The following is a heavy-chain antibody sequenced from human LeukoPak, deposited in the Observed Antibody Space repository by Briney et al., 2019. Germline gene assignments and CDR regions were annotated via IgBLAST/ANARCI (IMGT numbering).Heavy chain of an antibody. CDR1: GGSFSTYY. Sequence: SETLSLTCAVYGGSFSTYYWSWVRQPPGSGLEWIGDFNQSGSTNYSPSLKSRVTVSIDTSKNQFSLKMSSLTAADTAIYFCARHGLGRGVCITRQYNYYMDVWGTGTTVTVSS. V-gene: IGHV4-34*01. J-gene: IGHJ6*04. CDR2: FNQSGST. D-gene: IGHD3-10*01. CDR3: ARHGLGRGVCITRQYNYYMDV.